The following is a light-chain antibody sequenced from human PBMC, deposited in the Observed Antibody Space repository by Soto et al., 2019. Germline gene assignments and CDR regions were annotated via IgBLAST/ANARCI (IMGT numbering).Light chain of an antibody. J-gene: IGLJ3*02. CDR1: SSDVGGYNY. Sequence: QSALTQPRSVSGSPGQSVTISCTGTSSDVGGYNYVSWYQHHPGKAPESMIYDVSKRPSGVPDRFSGSKSGNTASLTISGLQAEDEADYYCRSYAGSYTWVFGGGTKLTVL. CDR2: DVS. CDR3: RSYAGSYTWV. V-gene: IGLV2-11*01.